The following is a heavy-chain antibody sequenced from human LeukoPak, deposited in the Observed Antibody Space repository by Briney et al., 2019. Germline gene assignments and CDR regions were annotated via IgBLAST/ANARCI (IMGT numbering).Heavy chain of an antibody. CDR2: ISSSGSTI. J-gene: IGHJ4*02. CDR3: ARDHRWGFDY. V-gene: IGHV3-48*04. D-gene: IGHD7-27*01. CDR1: GFTFSSYA. Sequence: GGSLRLSCAASGFTFSSYAMSWVRQAPGKGLEWVSAISSSGSTIYYADSVKGRFTISRDNAKNSLYLQMNGLRTEDTAVYYCARDHRWGFDYWGRGTLVTVSS.